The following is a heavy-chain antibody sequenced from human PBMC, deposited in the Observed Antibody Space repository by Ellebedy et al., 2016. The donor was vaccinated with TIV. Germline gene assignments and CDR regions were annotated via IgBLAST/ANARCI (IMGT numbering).Heavy chain of an antibody. D-gene: IGHD1-26*01. CDR2: ISSSSSYI. CDR3: ASSSGSYRAWDY. J-gene: IGHJ4*02. V-gene: IGHV3-21*01. Sequence: GGSLRLSCAASGFTFSSYSMNWVRQAPGKGLEWVSSISSSSSYIYYADLVKGRFTISRDNAKNSLYLQMNSLRAEDTAVYYCASSSGSYRAWDYWGQGTLVTVSS. CDR1: GFTFSSYS.